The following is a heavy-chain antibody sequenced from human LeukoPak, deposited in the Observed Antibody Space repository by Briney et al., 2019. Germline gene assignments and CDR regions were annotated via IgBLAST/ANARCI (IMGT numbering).Heavy chain of an antibody. CDR1: GGSISNYY. CDR2: IYYSGST. D-gene: IGHD6-6*01. CDR3: ARAARGFDY. J-gene: IGHJ4*02. V-gene: IGHV4-59*01. Sequence: SETLSLTCTVSGGSISNYYWSWIRQPPGKGLEWIGYIYYSGSTNYNPSLKSRVTTSVDTSKNQFSLKLSSATAADTAVYYCARAARGFDYWGQGTLVTVSS.